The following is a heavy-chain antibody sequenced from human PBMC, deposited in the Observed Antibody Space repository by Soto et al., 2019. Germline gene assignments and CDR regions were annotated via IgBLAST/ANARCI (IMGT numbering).Heavy chain of an antibody. CDR1: GESFSGYY. CDR2: INHSGST. J-gene: IGHJ4*02. V-gene: IGHV4-34*01. Sequence: SETLSLTCAVYGESFSGYYWSWIRQPPGKGLEWIGEINHSGSTNYNPSLKSRVTMSVDTSKNQFSLKLSSVTAADTAMYYCAGNIVATISSFDYWGQGTLVTFSS. D-gene: IGHD5-12*01. CDR3: AGNIVATISSFDY.